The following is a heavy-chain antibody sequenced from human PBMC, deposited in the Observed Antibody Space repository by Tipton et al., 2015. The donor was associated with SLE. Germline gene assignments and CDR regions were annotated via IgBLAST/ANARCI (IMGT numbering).Heavy chain of an antibody. J-gene: IGHJ6*02. CDR3: ARELLPAYGMDV. CDR1: GYRFNAYY. V-gene: IGHV1-8*02. CDR2: MNPNSGNT. Sequence: QVQLVQSGAEVKKPGASVRVSCKASGYRFNAYYINWVRQATGQGLEWMGWMNPNSGNTGYAQKLQGRVTMTRNTSMSTAYMELNSLRSEDTAVYYCARELLPAYGMDVWGQGTTVTVSS. D-gene: IGHD2-15*01.